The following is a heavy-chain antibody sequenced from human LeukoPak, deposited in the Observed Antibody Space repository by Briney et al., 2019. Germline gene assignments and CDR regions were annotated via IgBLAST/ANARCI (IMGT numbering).Heavy chain of an antibody. CDR2: MNPNSGNT. V-gene: IGHV1-8*01. CDR1: GYTFTSYD. D-gene: IGHD3-10*01. J-gene: IGHJ5*02. Sequence: ASVKVSCKASGYTFTSYDINWVRQATGQGLEWMGWMNPNSGNTGYAQKFQGRVTMTRNTSISTAYMELNSLRSEDTAVYYCARGQLYYYGSGSYWFDPWGQGTLVTVSS. CDR3: ARGQLYYYGSGSYWFDP.